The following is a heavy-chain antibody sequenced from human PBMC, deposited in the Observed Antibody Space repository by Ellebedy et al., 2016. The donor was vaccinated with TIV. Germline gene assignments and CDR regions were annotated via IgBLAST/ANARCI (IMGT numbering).Heavy chain of an antibody. CDR3: ASDLESMTATSLG. CDR2: LYSGGST. D-gene: IGHD2-21*02. Sequence: GESLKISCAVSGFTVSDKYMSWVRQAPGKGLEWVSVLYSGGSTYYADSVKGRFTISRDNSKNTLYPQMNSLRAEDTAIYYCASDLESMTATSLGWGQGTLVTVSS. J-gene: IGHJ4*02. CDR1: GFTVSDKY. V-gene: IGHV3-53*01.